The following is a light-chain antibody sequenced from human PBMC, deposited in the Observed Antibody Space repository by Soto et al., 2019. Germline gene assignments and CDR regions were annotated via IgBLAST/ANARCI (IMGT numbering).Light chain of an antibody. J-gene: IGKJ4*01. CDR1: QSISSW. CDR3: QQYNSYPT. V-gene: IGKV1-5*03. Sequence: DIQMTQSPSTLSASVGDRVTITCRASQSISSWLAWYQQKPGKAPKLLIYKASSLESGVPSRFSGSGSGTEFTLTISSLQTDDFATYYCQQYNSYPTFGGGTKVDIK. CDR2: KAS.